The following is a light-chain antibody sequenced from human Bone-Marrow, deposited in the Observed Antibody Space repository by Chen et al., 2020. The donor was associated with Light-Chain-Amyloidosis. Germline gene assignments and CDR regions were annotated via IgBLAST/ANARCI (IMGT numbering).Light chain of an antibody. CDR1: RSLMGSDGNAL. J-gene: IGKJ2*01. V-gene: IGKV2-30*01. CDR2: KVS. Sequence: DVVLTQSPLSLPVTLGQPASISCRSPRSLMGSDGNALLSWFQQRPGQSPRRLIDKVSNRDSGVPDRLSGSGSGTDFTLRISRVEAEDVGVYYCMQYTHWPHTFGQGTKLEIK. CDR3: MQYTHWPHT.